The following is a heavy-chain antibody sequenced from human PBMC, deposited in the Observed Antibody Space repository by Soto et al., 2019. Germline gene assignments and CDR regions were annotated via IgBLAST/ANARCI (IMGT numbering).Heavy chain of an antibody. J-gene: IGHJ5*02. D-gene: IGHD3-10*01. CDR1: GGSINNSTSF. CDR3: ANYFMSSPWFDT. CDR2: INYRCPA. V-gene: IGHV4-39*02. Sequence: QLQLEESGPGLVKPSETLSLTCSVSGGSINNSTSFWVWLRQSPGKGLEWIATINYRCPAEYNPFLQSRVTISLDRSRNVLSLQINYVTAPDTAVYYGANYFMSSPWFDTWGQGTLVTVSS.